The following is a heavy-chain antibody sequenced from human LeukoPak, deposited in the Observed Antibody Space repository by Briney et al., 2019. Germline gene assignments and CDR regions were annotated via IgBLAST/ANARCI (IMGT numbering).Heavy chain of an antibody. CDR3: ARGTSLMDY. CDR2: IYTTGST. D-gene: IGHD3-16*01. J-gene: IGHJ4*02. Sequence: PSETLSLTCTVSGGSISSGGYYWSWVRQPAGKGVEWIGRIYTTGSTDHNPSFKSRVTISVDTSKNQFSLKLNSVTAADTAVYYCARGTSLMDYWGQGILVTISS. CDR1: GGSISSGGYY. V-gene: IGHV4-61*02.